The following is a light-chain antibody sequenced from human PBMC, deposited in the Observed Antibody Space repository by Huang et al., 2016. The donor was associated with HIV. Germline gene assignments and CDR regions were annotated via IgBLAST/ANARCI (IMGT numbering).Light chain of an antibody. CDR3: QLYDNLHLS. CDR1: QDITNH. Sequence: DIQTTQSPSSLSASVGDRVTITCQASQDITNHINWYQQKPGKAPKLLIYDESTLETVVPSRFSGSGAGTDFTFTIASLQPEDVATYYCQLYDNLHLSFGGGTKVEIK. V-gene: IGKV1-33*01. J-gene: IGKJ4*01. CDR2: DES.